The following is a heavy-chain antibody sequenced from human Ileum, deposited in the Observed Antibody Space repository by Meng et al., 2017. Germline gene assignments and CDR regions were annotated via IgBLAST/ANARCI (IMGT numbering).Heavy chain of an antibody. D-gene: IGHD2/OR15-2a*01. Sequence: QVQRQESGPGLVEPSGTLSPTCVVSGDSISSSNWWNWVRQPPGKGLEWIGEIFHTGSTNYNPSLKSRVTISADKSKNQFSLNLSSVTAADTAVYYCATNKNKKIDYWGQGTLVTVSS. CDR1: GDSISSSNW. J-gene: IGHJ4*02. CDR2: IFHTGST. CDR3: ATNKNKKIDY. V-gene: IGHV4-4*02.